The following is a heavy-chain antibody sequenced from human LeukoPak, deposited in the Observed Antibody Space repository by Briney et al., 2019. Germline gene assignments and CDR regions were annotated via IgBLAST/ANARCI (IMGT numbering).Heavy chain of an antibody. CDR3: AREARRGVYFYDAFDI. CDR1: GFSASSHW. V-gene: IGHV3-74*01. J-gene: IGHJ3*02. Sequence: GGSLRLSCAASGFSASSHWMHWVRQAPGKGLVWVSRINRDGSSISYADSVQGRFTISRDNGKNTVDLQINSLRVDDTAVYFCAREARRGVYFYDAFDIWGQGTVVSVSS. D-gene: IGHD2/OR15-2a*01. CDR2: INRDGSSI.